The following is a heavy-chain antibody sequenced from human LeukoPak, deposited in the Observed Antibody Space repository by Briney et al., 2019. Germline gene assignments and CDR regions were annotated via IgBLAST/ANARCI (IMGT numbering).Heavy chain of an antibody. Sequence: SETLSLTCTVSGGSISSYYWSWIRQPPGKGLEWIGYIYYSGSTNYNPSLKSRVTISVDTSKNQFSLKLSSVTAADTAVYNCARGLAPAVAGMSYWGQGTLVPVSS. D-gene: IGHD6-19*01. CDR2: IYYSGST. V-gene: IGHV4-59*12. CDR1: GGSISSYY. CDR3: ARGLAPAVAGMSY. J-gene: IGHJ4*02.